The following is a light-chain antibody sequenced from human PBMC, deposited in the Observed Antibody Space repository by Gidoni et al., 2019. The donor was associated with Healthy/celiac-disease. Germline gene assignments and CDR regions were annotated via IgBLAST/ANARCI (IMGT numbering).Light chain of an antibody. J-gene: IGKJ1*01. CDR3: QQYNNWPLWT. CDR1: QSVSSN. Sequence: EIVMTQSLATLSVSPGERATLSCRASQSVSSNLAWYQQKPGQAPRLLIYGASTRAAGIPARFSGSGSGTEFTLTISSLQSEDFAVYYCQQYNNWPLWTFGQXTKVEIK. CDR2: GAS. V-gene: IGKV3-15*01.